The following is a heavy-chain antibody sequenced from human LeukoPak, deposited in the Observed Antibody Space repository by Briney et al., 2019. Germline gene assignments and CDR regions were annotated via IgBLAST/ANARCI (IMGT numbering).Heavy chain of an antibody. D-gene: IGHD2-2*01. CDR1: GGSIXSGGYY. Sequence: TXSXTXXVXGGSIXSGGYYWSWIRQHPGKGLEWIGYIYYSGSTYYNPSLKSRVTISVDTSKNQFSLRLSSVTAADTAVYYCARSSLYCSSTSCYGRYVNYWGQGTLVTVSS. CDR3: ARSSLYCSSTSCYGRYVNY. V-gene: IGHV4-31*03. CDR2: IYYSGST. J-gene: IGHJ4*02.